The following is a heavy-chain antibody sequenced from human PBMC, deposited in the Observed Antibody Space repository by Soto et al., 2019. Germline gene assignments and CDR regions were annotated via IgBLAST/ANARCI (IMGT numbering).Heavy chain of an antibody. Sequence: PSETLSLTCTVSGGSISSYYWSWIRQPPGKGLEWIGYVYNSGSTNYNPSLKSRVTISVDTSKSQFSLKLSSVTAADTAMYYCARYDFVPGDHDAFDIWGQGTMVTVSS. V-gene: IGHV4-59*01. CDR1: GGSISSYY. J-gene: IGHJ3*02. CDR2: VYNSGST. CDR3: ARYDFVPGDHDAFDI. D-gene: IGHD3-3*01.